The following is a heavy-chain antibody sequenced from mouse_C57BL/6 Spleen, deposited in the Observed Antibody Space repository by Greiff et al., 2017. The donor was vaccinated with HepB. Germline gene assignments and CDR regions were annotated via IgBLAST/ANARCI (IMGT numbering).Heavy chain of an antibody. J-gene: IGHJ4*01. Sequence: VQLQQSGTELVKPGASVKLSCKASGYTFTSYWMHWVKQRPGQGLEWIGNINPSNGGTNYNEKFKSKATLTVDKSSSTAYMQLSSLTSEDSAVYYCARVGSPLYYAMDYWGQGTSVTVSS. CDR1: GYTFTSYW. CDR2: INPSNGGT. V-gene: IGHV1-53*01. D-gene: IGHD1-1*02. CDR3: ARVGSPLYYAMDY.